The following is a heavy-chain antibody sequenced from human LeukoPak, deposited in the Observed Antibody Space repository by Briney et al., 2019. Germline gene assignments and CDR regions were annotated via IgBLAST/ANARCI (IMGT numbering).Heavy chain of an antibody. CDR1: GGSISSHY. CDR2: IYYSGST. J-gene: IGHJ4*02. V-gene: IGHV4-59*08. CDR3: ATWGIAVAGTFDY. Sequence: SETLSLTCTVSGGSISSHYWNWIRQPPGKGLEWIGYIYYSGSTNNNPSFKSRVAISVDTSKNQFSLKLSSVTAADTAVYYCATWGIAVAGTFDYWGQGTLVTVST. D-gene: IGHD6-19*01.